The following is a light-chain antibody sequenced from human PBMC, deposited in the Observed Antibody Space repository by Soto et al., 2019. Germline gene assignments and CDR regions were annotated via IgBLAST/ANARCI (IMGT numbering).Light chain of an antibody. Sequence: DIQMTQSPSSLSASVGERVTITCRASQSISSYLNWYQQKPGKAPKLLIYAASSLQSGVPSRFSGSGSATDFTLTISSLQPEDFATYYCQQSYSTPGTFGGGTKVEIK. CDR3: QQSYSTPGT. V-gene: IGKV1-39*01. CDR2: AAS. J-gene: IGKJ4*01. CDR1: QSISSY.